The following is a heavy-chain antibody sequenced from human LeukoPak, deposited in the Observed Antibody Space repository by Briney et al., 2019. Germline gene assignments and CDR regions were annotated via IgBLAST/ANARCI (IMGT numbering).Heavy chain of an antibody. CDR1: GYTFDSYG. CDR3: ARAIWSGYNAYMDV. V-gene: IGHV1-18*01. Sequence: ASVKVSCKASGYTFDSYGISWVRQAPGQGLEWMGGISGLNGATNYAQKMQGRVTMTTDASTTTADMELRNLTSDDTAVYYCARAIWSGYNAYMDVWGEGTPVSVSS. CDR2: ISGLNGAT. J-gene: IGHJ6*03. D-gene: IGHD3-3*01.